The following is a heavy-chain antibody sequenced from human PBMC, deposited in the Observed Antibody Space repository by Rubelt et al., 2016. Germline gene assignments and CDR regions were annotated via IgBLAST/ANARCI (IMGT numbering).Heavy chain of an antibody. Sequence: QVQLVQSGAEVKKPGSSVKVSCKASGGTFSSYAISWVRQAPGQGLEWMGWISAYNGNTNYAQKLQGRGTMTTDTSTSTVYVERRSLRSDDTAVYYCARTPFYYGSGKRYGMDVWGQGTTVTVSS. J-gene: IGHJ6*02. CDR2: ISAYNGNT. CDR1: GGTFSSYA. D-gene: IGHD3-10*01. CDR3: ARTPFYYGSGKRYGMDV. V-gene: IGHV1-18*01.